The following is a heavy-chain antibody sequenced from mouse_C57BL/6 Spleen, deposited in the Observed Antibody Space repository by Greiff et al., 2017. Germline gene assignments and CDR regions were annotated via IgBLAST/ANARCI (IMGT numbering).Heavy chain of an antibody. Sequence: EVQLQQSGPELVKPGASVKIPCKASGYTFTDYNMDWVKQSHGKSLEWIGDINPNNGGTIYNQKFKGKATLTVDKSSSTAYMELRSLTSEDTAVYYCARGGTLYYGSSYGYFDVWGTGTTVTVSS. CDR2: INPNNGGT. J-gene: IGHJ1*03. D-gene: IGHD1-1*01. CDR1: GYTFTDYN. CDR3: ARGGTLYYGSSYGYFDV. V-gene: IGHV1-18*01.